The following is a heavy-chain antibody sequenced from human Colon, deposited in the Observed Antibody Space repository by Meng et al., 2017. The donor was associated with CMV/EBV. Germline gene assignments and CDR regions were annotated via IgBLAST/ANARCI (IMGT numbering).Heavy chain of an antibody. CDR3: AKVGELRTPNDWFET. CDR2: ISPKSGDT. J-gene: IGHJ5*02. D-gene: IGHD3-16*01. V-gene: IGHV1-2*02. Sequence: QVQMVQSGVEVRKPGASVKVSCKASGYTFTVYYMHWVRQAPGQGLEWMGWISPKSGDTNYAEKFQGRVTMTRDTSTNTVYLELNRLTSDDTAVYHCAKVGELRTPNDWFETWGQGTLVTVSS. CDR1: GYTFTVYY.